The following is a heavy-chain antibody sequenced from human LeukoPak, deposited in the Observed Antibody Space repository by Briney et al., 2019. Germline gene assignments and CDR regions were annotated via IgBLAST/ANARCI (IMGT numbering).Heavy chain of an antibody. V-gene: IGHV3-11*04. CDR3: ARTNGVSKFDY. CDR1: GSTFSDYY. J-gene: IGHJ4*02. CDR2: ISTSGNTI. D-gene: IGHD2-8*01. Sequence: PGGSLRLSCAASGSTFSDYYMSWIRQAPGKGLEWVSYISTSGNTIYYADSVKGRFTISRDNAKNSLYLQMNSLRAEDTAVYYCARTNGVSKFDYWGQGTLVTVSS.